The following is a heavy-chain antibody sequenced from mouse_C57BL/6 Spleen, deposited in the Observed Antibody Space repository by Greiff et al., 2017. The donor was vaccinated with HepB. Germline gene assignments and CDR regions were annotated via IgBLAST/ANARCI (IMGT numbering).Heavy chain of an antibody. D-gene: IGHD1-1*01. CDR1: GFNIKDYY. CDR3: ARQYYYGSSYVEYFDV. V-gene: IGHV14-2*01. Sequence: EVQLQQSGAELVKPGASVKLSCTASGFNIKDYYMHWVKQRTEQGLEWIGRIDPEDGETKYAPKFQGKATITADTSSNTAYLPLSSLTSEDTAFYYCARQYYYGSSYVEYFDVWGTGTTVTVSS. J-gene: IGHJ1*03. CDR2: IDPEDGET.